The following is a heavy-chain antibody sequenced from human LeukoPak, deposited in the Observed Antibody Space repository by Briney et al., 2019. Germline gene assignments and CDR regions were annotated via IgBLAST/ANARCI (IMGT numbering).Heavy chain of an antibody. CDR1: GYTFTSYY. D-gene: IGHD2-2*01. CDR3: ARVGTTAAAYYYYGMDV. CDR2: INPSGGST. V-gene: IGHV1-46*01. J-gene: IGHJ6*02. Sequence: EASVKVSCKASGYTFTSYYMHWVRQAPGQGLEWMGIINPSGGSTSYAQKFQGRVTMTRDMSTSTVYMELSSLRSEDTAVYYCARVGTTAAAYYYYGMDVWGQGTTVTVSS.